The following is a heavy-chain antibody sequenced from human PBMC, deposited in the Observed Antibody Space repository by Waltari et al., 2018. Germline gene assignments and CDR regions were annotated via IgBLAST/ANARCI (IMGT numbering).Heavy chain of an antibody. CDR3: ARPHCSGGSCPGWFDP. CDR1: GGSFSGYY. D-gene: IGHD2-15*01. J-gene: IGHJ5*02. V-gene: IGHV4-34*01. Sequence: QVQLQQWGAGLLKPSETLSLTCAVYGGSFSGYYWSWIRQPPGKGLGWIGESNHSGSTNYNPSLKSRVTISVDTSKNQFSLKLSSVTAADTAVYYCARPHCSGGSCPGWFDPWGQGTLVTVSS. CDR2: SNHSGST.